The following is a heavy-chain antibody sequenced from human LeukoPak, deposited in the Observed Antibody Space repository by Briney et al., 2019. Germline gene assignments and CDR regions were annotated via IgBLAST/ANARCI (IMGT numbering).Heavy chain of an antibody. J-gene: IGHJ5*02. CDR2: VYFSGST. CDR1: GGSIGTYY. CDR3: ARVRGSGSSPPLDWFDP. Sequence: PETLSLTCTVSGGSIGTYYWSWIRQSPGKGLEWLGNVYFSGSTNYNPSLKSRVTISVDTSNNQFSLKLTSVTAADTAVYYCARVRGSGSSPPLDWFDPWGQGTLVTVSS. D-gene: IGHD3-10*01. V-gene: IGHV4-59*01.